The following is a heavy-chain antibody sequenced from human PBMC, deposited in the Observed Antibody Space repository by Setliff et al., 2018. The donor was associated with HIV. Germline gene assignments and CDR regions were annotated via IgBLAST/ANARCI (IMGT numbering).Heavy chain of an antibody. CDR2: ISNSGTTI. J-gene: IGHJ3*02. D-gene: IGHD5-12*01. V-gene: IGHV3-48*03. Sequence: LRLSCVASGFTLSSHEMSWVRQAPGKGLEWVSYISNSGTTIYYADSVKGRFTISRDNGKNSLYLQMTSLRADDTALYYCAREGQATDSFDMWGQGTMVTVSS. CDR1: GFTLSSHE. CDR3: AREGQATDSFDM.